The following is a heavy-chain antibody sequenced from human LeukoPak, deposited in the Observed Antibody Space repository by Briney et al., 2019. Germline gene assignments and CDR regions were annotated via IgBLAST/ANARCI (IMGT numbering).Heavy chain of an antibody. CDR3: ARRNSVTQGLDN. V-gene: IGHV3-72*01. J-gene: IGHJ4*02. D-gene: IGHD5/OR15-5a*01. Sequence: QPGGSLRLSCAASGFTFIDHYMDWVRQAPGKGLECIGRIRNKANSYTTEYAASVKGRFTVSRDDSKNSLFLQMNSLESEDTAVYYCARRNSVTQGLDNWGQGTLVTVSS. CDR2: IRNKANSYTT. CDR1: GFTFIDHY.